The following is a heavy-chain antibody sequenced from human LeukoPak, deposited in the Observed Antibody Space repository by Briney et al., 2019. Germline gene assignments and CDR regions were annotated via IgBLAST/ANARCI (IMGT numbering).Heavy chain of an antibody. V-gene: IGHV3-30*03. CDR1: GFTFSSYG. CDR2: ISYAGGNK. CDR3: ARDLCGDPDYRFCYYGMDV. Sequence: GRSLRLSCAASGFTFSSYGMQWVRQAPGKGLEGVAVISYAGGNKYYGDSVKGRLTISRDNSKNTLYLQMNSLRVEDTAVYYCARDLCGDPDYRFCYYGMDVWGQGTTVTVSS. J-gene: IGHJ6*02. D-gene: IGHD4-17*01.